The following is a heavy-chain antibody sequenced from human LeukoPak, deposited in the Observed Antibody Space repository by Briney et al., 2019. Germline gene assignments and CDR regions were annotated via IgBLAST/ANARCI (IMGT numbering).Heavy chain of an antibody. J-gene: IGHJ6*03. CDR3: ARDLGLELPHMDV. V-gene: IGHV4-38-2*02. CDR1: GCSISSGYY. Sequence: SETLSLTCTVSGCSISSGYYWGWIRQPPGRGLEWIGNIYYSGNTYYNPSLKSRVTISIDTSKNQFSLQLNSVTAADTAVYYCARDLGLELPHMDVWGKGTTVTVSS. D-gene: IGHD1-7*01. CDR2: IYYSGNT.